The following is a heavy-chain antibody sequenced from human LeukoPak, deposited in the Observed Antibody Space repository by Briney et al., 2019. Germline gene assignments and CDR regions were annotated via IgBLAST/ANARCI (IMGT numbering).Heavy chain of an antibody. V-gene: IGHV3-48*03. D-gene: IGHD5-12*01. J-gene: IGHJ6*02. CDR2: ISSSRSTI. Sequence: GGSLRLSCAASGFTFSSYDMNWVHQAPGKGLEWVSYISSSRSTIDYADSVKGRFTISRDNARNSLYLQMNSLRAEDTAVYYCAIVATYYYYAMDVWGQGTTVTVSS. CDR1: GFTFSSYD. CDR3: AIVATYYYYAMDV.